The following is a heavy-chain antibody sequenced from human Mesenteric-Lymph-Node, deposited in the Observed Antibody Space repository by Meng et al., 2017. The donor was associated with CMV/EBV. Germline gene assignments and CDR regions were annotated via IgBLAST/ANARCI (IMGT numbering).Heavy chain of an antibody. Sequence: ESLKISCTASGFTFDSYAISWVRQAPGKGLKWVSSISGSGGDRYYADSVRGRFTISRDNSKNTLYLQMNSLRADDTAIYYCVKGWVVPGAVGGHFDYWGQGTLVTVSS. V-gene: IGHV3-23*01. CDR1: GFTFDSYA. J-gene: IGHJ4*02. CDR2: ISGSGGDR. CDR3: VKGWVVPGAVGGHFDY. D-gene: IGHD2-2*01.